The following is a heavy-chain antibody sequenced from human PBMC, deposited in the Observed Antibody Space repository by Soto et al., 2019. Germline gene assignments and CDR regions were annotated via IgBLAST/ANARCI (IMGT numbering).Heavy chain of an antibody. V-gene: IGHV3-11*06. J-gene: IGHJ6*04. D-gene: IGHD1-26*01. CDR2: SDGSSAYT. Sequence: QVQLVESGGGLVKPGGSLRLSCAVSGFTFSDYYMNWICQAPGKGLEWRSYSDGSSAYTNYADAVKVRFTISRDNAKNPLFLQLTSLRDEDTAVYYCARAVGNYYGMDVWGKGTTVTVSS. CDR1: GFTFSDYY. CDR3: ARAVGNYYGMDV.